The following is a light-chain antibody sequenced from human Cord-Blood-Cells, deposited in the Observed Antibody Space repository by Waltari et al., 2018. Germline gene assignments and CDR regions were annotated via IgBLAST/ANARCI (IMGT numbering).Light chain of an antibody. V-gene: IGKV1-12*01. Sequence: DIQMTQSPSSVSASVADRVTITCRASQRISSWLAWYQQKPGKAPKLLIYAASILQSGGPSRCSGRGSGTDFTLTISGLQAEDVATYYVQQANSFPPVTFGGGTKVEIK. CDR2: AAS. J-gene: IGKJ4*01. CDR1: QRISSW. CDR3: QQANSFPPVT.